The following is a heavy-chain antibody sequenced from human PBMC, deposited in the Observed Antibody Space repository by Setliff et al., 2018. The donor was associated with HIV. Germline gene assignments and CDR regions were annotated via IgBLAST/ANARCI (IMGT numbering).Heavy chain of an antibody. CDR2: ISISGDT. CDR3: ARDPTTGVDY. V-gene: IGHV4-4*07. Sequence: PSETLSLTCTVSGGSVTSYYWSWIRQPAGKRLEWIGRISISGDTNYNPSLKSRATMSLDTSKNQFSLKLNPVTAADTAMYYCARDPTTGVDYWGQGTLVTSP. D-gene: IGHD4-4*01. J-gene: IGHJ4*02. CDR1: GGSVTSYY.